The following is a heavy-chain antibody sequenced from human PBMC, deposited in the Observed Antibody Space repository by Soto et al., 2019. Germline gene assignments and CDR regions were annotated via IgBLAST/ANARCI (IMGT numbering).Heavy chain of an antibody. D-gene: IGHD3-22*01. CDR3: ARARYYDSSGLPHRWFDP. J-gene: IGHJ5*02. Sequence: QVQLVESGGGLVKPGGSLRLSCAASGFTFSDYYMSWIRQAPGKGLEWVSYISSSGSTIYYADSVKGRFTISRDNAKNSLYLQMNSLRAEDTAAYYCARARYYDSSGLPHRWFDPWGQGTLVTVSS. CDR1: GFTFSDYY. CDR2: ISSSGSTI. V-gene: IGHV3-11*01.